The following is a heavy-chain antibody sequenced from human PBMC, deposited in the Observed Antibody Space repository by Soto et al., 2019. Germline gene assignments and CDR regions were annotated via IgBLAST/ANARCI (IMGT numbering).Heavy chain of an antibody. D-gene: IGHD6-13*01. CDR2: INHSGST. Sequence: SETLSLTCAVYGGSFSGYYWSWIRQPPGKGLEWIGEINHSGSTNYNPSLKSRVTISVDTSKNQFSLKLSSVTAADTAVYYCARGVAAAGTRDRIWFDPWGQGTLVTVSS. CDR1: GGSFSGYY. V-gene: IGHV4-34*01. J-gene: IGHJ5*02. CDR3: ARGVAAAGTRDRIWFDP.